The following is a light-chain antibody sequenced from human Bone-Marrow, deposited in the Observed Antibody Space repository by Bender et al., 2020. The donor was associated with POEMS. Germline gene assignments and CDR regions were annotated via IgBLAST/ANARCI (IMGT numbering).Light chain of an antibody. Sequence: AARITCSGDALPNQYAYWYQQRPGQAPVLVIYNDNERPSGIPERFSGSSSGTTVTLTISGVQAEDEADYYCQSADSSGTYVVFGGGTKVTVL. CDR2: NDN. J-gene: IGLJ2*01. CDR1: ALPNQY. CDR3: QSADSSGTYVV. V-gene: IGLV3-25*03.